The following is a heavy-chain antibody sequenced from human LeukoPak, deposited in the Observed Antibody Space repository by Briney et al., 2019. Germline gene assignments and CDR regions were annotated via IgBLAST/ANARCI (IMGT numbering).Heavy chain of an antibody. V-gene: IGHV3-30*02. D-gene: IGHD2-15*01. Sequence: GGSLRLSCAASGFTFSSYGMHWVRQAPGKGLEWVAFIRYDGSNKYYADSVKGRFTISRDNSKNTLYLQMNSLRAEDTAVYYCAKDGHCSGGSWYRTGFDYWGQGTLVTVSS. CDR3: AKDGHCSGGSWYRTGFDY. CDR1: GFTFSSYG. CDR2: IRYDGSNK. J-gene: IGHJ4*02.